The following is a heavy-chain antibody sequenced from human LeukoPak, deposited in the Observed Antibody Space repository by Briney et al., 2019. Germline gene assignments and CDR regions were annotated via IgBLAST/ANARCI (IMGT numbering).Heavy chain of an antibody. CDR3: ARGDFWSGYKFDY. D-gene: IGHD3-3*01. Sequence: PGGSLSLSCAASGFTFSSYSMNWVRQAPGKGLEWVSYISSSSSTIYYADSVKGRFTISRDNAKNSLYMQMNSLRAEDTAVYYCARGDFWSGYKFDYWGQGTLVTVST. CDR1: GFTFSSYS. J-gene: IGHJ4*02. CDR2: ISSSSSTI. V-gene: IGHV3-48*01.